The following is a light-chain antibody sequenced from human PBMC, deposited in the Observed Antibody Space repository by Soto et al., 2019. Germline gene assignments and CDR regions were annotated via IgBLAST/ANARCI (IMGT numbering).Light chain of an antibody. Sequence: EMVLTQSPATLSLSPGERATLSCRPSQSVSSYLAWYQQKPGQAPRLLIYDASNRATGIPARFSGSGSGTDFTLTISSLEPEDFAVYYCQQRSNWPRTFGPGTKVDIK. CDR1: QSVSSY. V-gene: IGKV3-11*01. J-gene: IGKJ3*01. CDR2: DAS. CDR3: QQRSNWPRT.